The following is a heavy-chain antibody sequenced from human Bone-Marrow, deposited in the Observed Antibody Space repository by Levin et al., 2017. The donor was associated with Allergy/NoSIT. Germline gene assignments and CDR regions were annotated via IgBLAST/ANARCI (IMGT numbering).Heavy chain of an antibody. Sequence: LSLTCAASGFTFSSFWMHWVRQLPGKGLVWVSRIDNDGTVTDYADSVKGRFTISRDNAKNTLYLQMNSLRAEDTAVYYCASTLYDILTGLYGVDVWGQGTTVTVAS. CDR3: ASTLYDILTGLYGVDV. CDR2: IDNDGTVT. D-gene: IGHD3-9*01. CDR1: GFTFSSFW. V-gene: IGHV3-74*01. J-gene: IGHJ6*02.